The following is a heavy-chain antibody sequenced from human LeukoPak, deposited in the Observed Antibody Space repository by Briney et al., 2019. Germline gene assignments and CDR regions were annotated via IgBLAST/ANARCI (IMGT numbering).Heavy chain of an antibody. CDR1: GFTVSSSW. J-gene: IGHJ4*02. Sequence: GGTLRLSCAASGFTVSSSWMYWVRQAPGKGLLWVSRLGSDGSTTEYADSVKGRFTISRDNAKNTLFLQLSSLRAEDTAIYYCARGPDHGGSYYHDWGQGTLVTVSS. CDR3: ARGPDHGGSYYHD. V-gene: IGHV3-74*03. D-gene: IGHD1-26*01. CDR2: LGSDGSTT.